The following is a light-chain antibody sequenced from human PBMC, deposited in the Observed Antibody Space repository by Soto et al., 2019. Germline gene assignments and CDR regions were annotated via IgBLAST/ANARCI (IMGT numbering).Light chain of an antibody. J-gene: IGLJ1*01. V-gene: IGLV2-14*03. CDR1: SSDVGGYNY. CDR3: ISFTSRHIYV. CDR2: DVT. Sequence: QSALTQPASVSGSPGQSITNSCTGTSSDVGGYNYVSWYQQHPGQAPKLIIYDVTNRPSGISNRFSGSKSGNTASLTISGLQTEDESDYYCISFTSRHIYVFGTGTKVTVL.